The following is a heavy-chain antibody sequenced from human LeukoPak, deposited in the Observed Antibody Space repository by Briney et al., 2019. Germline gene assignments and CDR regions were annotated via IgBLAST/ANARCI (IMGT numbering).Heavy chain of an antibody. CDR3: ARAGYCSGGSCYGLDY. Sequence: PGTSLRLSCTASGYTFSDYGMHWVRQAPGRGLEWVALIWYDGSNEYYADSVKGRFTISRDNSKNTLYLQMDSLRAEDTAVYYCARAGYCSGGSCYGLDYWGQGTLVTVSS. CDR1: GYTFSDYG. V-gene: IGHV3-33*08. J-gene: IGHJ4*02. CDR2: IWYDGSNE. D-gene: IGHD2-15*01.